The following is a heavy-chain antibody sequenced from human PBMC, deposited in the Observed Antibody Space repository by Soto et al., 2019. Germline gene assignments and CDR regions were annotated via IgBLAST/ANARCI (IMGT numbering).Heavy chain of an antibody. V-gene: IGHV3-66*01. CDR2: IYSGGST. J-gene: IGHJ4*02. D-gene: IGHD3-9*01. CDR1: GFTFSTYW. CDR3: ARDSNPGYQN. Sequence: GGSLRLSCAASGFTFSTYWMSWVRQAPGKGLEWVSVIYSGGSTYYADSVKGRFTISRDNSKNTLYLQMNSLRAEDTAVYYCARDSNPGYQNWGQGTLVTVSS.